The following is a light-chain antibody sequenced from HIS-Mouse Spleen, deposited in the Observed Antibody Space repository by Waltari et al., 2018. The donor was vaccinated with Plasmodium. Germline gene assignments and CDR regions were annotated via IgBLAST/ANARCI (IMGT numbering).Light chain of an antibody. V-gene: IGKV1-8*01. CDR2: AAS. Sequence: AIRMTQSPSSFSASTGDRVTITCRASQGISSYLAWDQQKPGKAPKLLIYAASTLQSGVPSRFSGSGSGTDFTLTISCLQSEDFATYYCQQYYSYPYTFGQGTKLKIK. J-gene: IGKJ2*01. CDR3: QQYYSYPYT. CDR1: QGISSY.